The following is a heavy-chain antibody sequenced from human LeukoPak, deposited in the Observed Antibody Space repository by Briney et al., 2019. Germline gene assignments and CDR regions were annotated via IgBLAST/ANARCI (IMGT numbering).Heavy chain of an antibody. Sequence: GGSLRLSCAAAGFIFNHYGMNWVRQAPGKGLEWVSYISSSIITIYYADSVKGRFTISRDNAKNSLYLQMNSLRAEDTAVYYCARDPGDSSGYYSGNDAFDIWGQGTMVTVSS. V-gene: IGHV3-48*01. J-gene: IGHJ3*02. CDR3: ARDPGDSSGYYSGNDAFDI. CDR1: GFIFNHYG. D-gene: IGHD3-22*01. CDR2: ISSSIITI.